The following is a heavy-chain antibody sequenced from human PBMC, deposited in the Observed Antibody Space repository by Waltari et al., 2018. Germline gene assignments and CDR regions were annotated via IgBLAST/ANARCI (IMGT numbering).Heavy chain of an antibody. J-gene: IGHJ4*02. CDR3: ARKKAWAAAGTDFDY. CDR1: GYTFTGYY. V-gene: IGHV1-2*06. D-gene: IGHD6-13*01. Sequence: QVQLVQSGAEVKKPGASVKVSCKASGYTFTGYYLHWVRQAPGQGLEWMGRINPNSGGTNYAQKFQGRVTMTRDTSISTAYMELSRLRSDDTAVYYCARKKAWAAAGTDFDYWGQGTLVTVSS. CDR2: INPNSGGT.